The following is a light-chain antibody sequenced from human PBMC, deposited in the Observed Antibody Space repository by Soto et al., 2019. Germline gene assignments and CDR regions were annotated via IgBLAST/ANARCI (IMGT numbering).Light chain of an antibody. CDR1: QSVSSSY. V-gene: IGKV3-20*01. CDR2: GAS. Sequence: EIVLTQSPGTLSLSPGERATLSCRASQSVSSSYLAWYQQKPGQAPRLLILGASSRATGIPDRFSGSGSGTDFTLTISRLEPEDFAVYYCQYYGTSPKPFGQGTKVGIK. CDR3: QYYGTSPKP. J-gene: IGKJ1*01.